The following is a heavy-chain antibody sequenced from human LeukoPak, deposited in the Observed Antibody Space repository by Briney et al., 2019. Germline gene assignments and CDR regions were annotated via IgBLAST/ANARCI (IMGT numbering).Heavy chain of an antibody. J-gene: IGHJ4*02. CDR1: GFTFDDYG. D-gene: IGHD6-13*01. Sequence: GGSLRLSCAASGFTFDDYGMIWVRQAPGKGLEWVSGINWNGGSTGYADSVKGRFTISRDNAQNSLYLQMNSLRAEDTAFYYCARVVGSSSWFGPSYFDYWGQGTLVTVSS. CDR3: ARVVGSSSWFGPSYFDY. V-gene: IGHV3-20*04. CDR2: INWNGGST.